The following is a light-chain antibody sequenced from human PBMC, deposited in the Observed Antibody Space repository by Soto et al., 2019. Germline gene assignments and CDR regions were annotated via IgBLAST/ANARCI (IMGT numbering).Light chain of an antibody. CDR1: QSVLFSSNSKNY. CDR2: WAS. CDR3: QQHYTTPLT. J-gene: IGKJ4*01. V-gene: IGKV4-1*01. Sequence: DIVMTQSPDSLSVSLGERATINCKSSQSVLFSSNSKNYLAWYQQKPGQPPKLIIYWASTRESGVPGRFSGGGSGTDFTLTISSLQAEDVAVYSCQQHYTTPLTFGGGTKVEIK.